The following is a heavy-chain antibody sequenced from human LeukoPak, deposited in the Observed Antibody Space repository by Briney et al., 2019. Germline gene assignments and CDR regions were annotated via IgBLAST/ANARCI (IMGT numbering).Heavy chain of an antibody. J-gene: IGHJ6*02. CDR2: ISSSSSYI. D-gene: IGHD3-9*01. CDR3: ARDPSGARYFDWLSPTYYYGMDV. Sequence: PGGSLRLSCAASGLTVSSNYMSWVRQAPGKGLEWVSSISSSSSYIYYADSVKGRFTISRDNAKNSLYLQMNRLRAEDTAVYYCARDPSGARYFDWLSPTYYYGMDVWGQGTTVTVSS. V-gene: IGHV3-21*01. CDR1: GLTVSSNY.